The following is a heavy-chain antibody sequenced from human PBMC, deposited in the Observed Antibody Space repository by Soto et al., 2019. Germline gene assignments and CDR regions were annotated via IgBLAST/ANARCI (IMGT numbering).Heavy chain of an antibody. CDR1: GGTFSSYA. V-gene: IGHV1-69*13. J-gene: IGHJ6*02. Sequence: ASVKVSCKASGGTFSSYAISCVRQAPGQGLERMGGIIPISGTANYAQKFQGRVTITADESTSTAYMELSSLRSEDTAVYYCARSQGSSTSLEIYHYYYYGMDVWVQGTTVTVSS. D-gene: IGHD2-2*01. CDR3: ARSQGSSTSLEIYHYYYYGMDV. CDR2: IIPISGTA.